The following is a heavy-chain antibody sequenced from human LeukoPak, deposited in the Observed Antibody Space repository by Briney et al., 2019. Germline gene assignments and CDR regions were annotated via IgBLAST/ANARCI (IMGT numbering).Heavy chain of an antibody. CDR1: GFSFSNYW. CDR3: ASVGSYSYGCDY. CDR2: IKTDGSST. D-gene: IGHD5-18*01. Sequence: PGGSLRLSCAASGFSFSNYWMHWVRQAPGKGLVWVSRIKTDGSSTSYVDSVKGRFTISRDNAKNTLYLQMNSLRAEDTAVYYCASVGSYSYGCDYWGQGTLVTVSS. V-gene: IGHV3-74*01. J-gene: IGHJ4*02.